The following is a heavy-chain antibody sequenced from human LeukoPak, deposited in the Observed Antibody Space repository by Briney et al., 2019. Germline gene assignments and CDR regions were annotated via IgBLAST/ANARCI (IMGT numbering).Heavy chain of an antibody. Sequence: PSETLSLTCTVSGDSIGSYSWNWIRQPPGKGLEWIGYIYYSGIARYNPSLRSRVTISIDTSKNQFSLKLSSVTAADTAVYYCARGPDDFDYWGQGTLVTVSS. CDR1: GDSIGSYS. CDR2: IYYSGIA. J-gene: IGHJ4*02. V-gene: IGHV4-59*01. CDR3: ARGPDDFDY. D-gene: IGHD5-24*01.